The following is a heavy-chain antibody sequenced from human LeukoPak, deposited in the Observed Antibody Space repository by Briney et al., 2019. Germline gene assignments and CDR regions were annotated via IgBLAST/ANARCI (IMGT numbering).Heavy chain of an antibody. J-gene: IGHJ6*02. D-gene: IGHD6-19*01. CDR1: GFTFSDYY. CDR3: ARDQWLEIYYYYGMDV. CDR2: ITSSSSDT. V-gene: IGHV3-11*06. Sequence: GGSLRLSCAASGFTFSDYYMSWIRQAPGKGLEWISYITSSSSDTNYADSVKGRFTISRDNAKNSLYLQMNSLRAEDTAVYYCARDQWLEIYYYYGMDVWGQGTTVTVSS.